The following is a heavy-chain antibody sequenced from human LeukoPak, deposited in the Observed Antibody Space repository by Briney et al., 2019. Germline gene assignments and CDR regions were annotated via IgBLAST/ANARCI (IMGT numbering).Heavy chain of an antibody. Sequence: SVKVSCKASGGTFSSYAISWVRQAPGQGLEWMGRIIPIFGTANYAQKFQGRVTITTDESTSTAYMELSSLRSEDTAVYYCARGEGYDYVWGSYRYSPFDYWGQGTLVTVSS. V-gene: IGHV1-69*05. CDR3: ARGEGYDYVWGSYRYSPFDY. CDR1: GGTFSSYA. CDR2: IIPIFGTA. J-gene: IGHJ4*02. D-gene: IGHD3-16*02.